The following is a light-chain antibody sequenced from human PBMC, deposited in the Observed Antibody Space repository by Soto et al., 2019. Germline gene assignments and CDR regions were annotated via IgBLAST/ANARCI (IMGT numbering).Light chain of an antibody. J-gene: IGLJ2*01. CDR3: QSYDSSLSGHVV. V-gene: IGLV1-40*01. CDR2: ATT. CDR1: RSNLGAGYD. Sequence: QLVLMQPPSVSGAPGLSVTISCAGGRSNLGAGYDVHWYQHLPGSAPRLLVFATTHRPSGVSARFSGSISGTTASLAINGLQADDEADYYCQSYDSSLSGHVVFGGGTKVTVL.